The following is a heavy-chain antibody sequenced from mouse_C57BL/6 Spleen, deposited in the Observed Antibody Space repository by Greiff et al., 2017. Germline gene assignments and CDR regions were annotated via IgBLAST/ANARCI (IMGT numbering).Heavy chain of an antibody. V-gene: IGHV1-54*01. Sequence: VQLQQSGAELVRPGTSVKVSCKASGYAFTNYLIEWVKQRPGQGLEWIGVINPGSGGTNYNEKFKGKATLTADKSSSTAYMPLSSLTSEDSAVYFCARSSSYDGYYPYYFDYWGQGTTLTVSS. J-gene: IGHJ2*01. CDR2: INPGSGGT. D-gene: IGHD2-3*01. CDR1: GYAFTNYL. CDR3: ARSSSYDGYYPYYFDY.